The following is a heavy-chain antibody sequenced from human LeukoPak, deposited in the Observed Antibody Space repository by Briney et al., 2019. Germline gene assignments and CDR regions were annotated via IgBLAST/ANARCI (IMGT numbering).Heavy chain of an antibody. V-gene: IGHV3-48*04. Sequence: PGGSLRLSCAASGFTFSSYSMNWVRQAPGKGLEWVSYISSSSSTIYYADSVKGRFTISRDNAKNSLYLRMNSLRAEDTAVYYCARSTYSSSWYSDYWGQGTLVTVSS. CDR1: GFTFSSYS. D-gene: IGHD6-13*01. CDR3: ARSTYSSSWYSDY. J-gene: IGHJ4*02. CDR2: ISSSSSTI.